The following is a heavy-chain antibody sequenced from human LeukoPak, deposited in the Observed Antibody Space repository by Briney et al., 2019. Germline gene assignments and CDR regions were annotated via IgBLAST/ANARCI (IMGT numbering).Heavy chain of an antibody. Sequence: TGGSLRLSCAASGFTFSSYAMHWVRQAPGKGLEWVAVISYDGSNKYYADSVKGRFTISRDNSKNTLYLQMNSLRAEDTAVYYCARDYYDSSGYYYGFDYWGQGTLVTVSS. CDR1: GFTFSSYA. V-gene: IGHV3-30-3*01. CDR2: ISYDGSNK. D-gene: IGHD3-22*01. J-gene: IGHJ4*02. CDR3: ARDYYDSSGYYYGFDY.